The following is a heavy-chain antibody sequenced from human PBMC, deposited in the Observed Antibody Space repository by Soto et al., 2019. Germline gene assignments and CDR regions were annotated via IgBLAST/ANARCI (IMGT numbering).Heavy chain of an antibody. D-gene: IGHD6-25*01. CDR2: IIPILGIA. J-gene: IGHJ4*02. V-gene: IGHV1-69*04. Sequence: SVKVSCKSSGGTFSSYTICCVRQAPGQGLEWMGRIIPILGIANYAQKFQGRVTITADKSTSTAYMELSSLRSEDTAVYYCARDRESSEILTWGQGTLVTVSS. CDR1: GGTFSSYT. CDR3: ARDRESSEILT.